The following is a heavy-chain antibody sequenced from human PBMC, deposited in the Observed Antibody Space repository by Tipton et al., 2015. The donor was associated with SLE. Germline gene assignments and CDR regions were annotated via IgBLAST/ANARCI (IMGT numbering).Heavy chain of an antibody. CDR3: ARGPEGFLEWLFGFDY. CDR1: GFTFDDYT. V-gene: IGHV3-30*02. CDR2: IRYDGSNK. D-gene: IGHD3-3*01. J-gene: IGHJ4*02. Sequence: SLRLSCAASGFTFDDYTMRWVRQAPGKGLEWVAFIRYDGSNKYYADSVKGRFTISRDNSKNTLYLQMNSLRAEDTAVYYCARGPEGFLEWLFGFDYWGQGTLVTVSS.